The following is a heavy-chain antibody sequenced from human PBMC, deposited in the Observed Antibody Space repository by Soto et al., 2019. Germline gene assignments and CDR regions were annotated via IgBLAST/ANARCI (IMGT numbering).Heavy chain of an antibody. D-gene: IGHD3-3*01. CDR1: GFAFSSYA. CDR2: ISGSGGST. J-gene: IGHJ6*02. Sequence: PGGSLRLSCAASGFAFSSYAMSWVRQAPGQGLEWVSAISGSGGSTYYADSVKGRFTISRDNSKNTLYLQMNSLRAEDTAVYYCAKTSDRYDFWSGYYGLYYYYRMDVWGQGTTVTVSS. CDR3: AKTSDRYDFWSGYYGLYYYYRMDV. V-gene: IGHV3-23*01.